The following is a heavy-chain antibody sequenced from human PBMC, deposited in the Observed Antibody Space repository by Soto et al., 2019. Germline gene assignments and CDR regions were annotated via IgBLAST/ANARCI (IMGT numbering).Heavy chain of an antibody. D-gene: IGHD6-19*01. V-gene: IGHV1-2*02. J-gene: IGHJ4*02. CDR1: GYTFTSYG. Sequence: QVQLVQSGAEVKKPGASVKVSCKASGYTFTSYGIGWVRQAPGQGLEWMGWINPNSGGTNYAQKFQGRVTMTRDTSISTAYMELSRLRSDDTAVYYCARDRQWLLWYYFDYWGQGTLVTVSS. CDR3: ARDRQWLLWYYFDY. CDR2: INPNSGGT.